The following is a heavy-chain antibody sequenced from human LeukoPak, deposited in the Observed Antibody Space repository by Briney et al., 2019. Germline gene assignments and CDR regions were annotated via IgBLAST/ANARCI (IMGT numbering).Heavy chain of an antibody. CDR1: AGSISTYC. J-gene: IGHJ6*03. Sequence: KPSETLSLTCTVSAGSISTYCWNWMRQPAGKGLEWIGRTHPSGTTNYNPSFKSRITISMDRSKKQFSLKLTSVTAADTAVYFCARSPLGLGTYYYYMDLWGKGTTVTVSS. V-gene: IGHV4-4*07. CDR3: ARSPLGLGTYYYYMDL. CDR2: THPSGTT. D-gene: IGHD3/OR15-3a*01.